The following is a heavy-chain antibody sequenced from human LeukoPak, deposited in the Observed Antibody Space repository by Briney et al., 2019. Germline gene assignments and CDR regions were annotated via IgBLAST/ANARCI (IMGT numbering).Heavy chain of an antibody. V-gene: IGHV4-59*01. D-gene: IGHD2-15*01. CDR1: GGSTRSYY. CDR2: IYYSGST. Sequence: SETLSLTCTVSGGSTRSYYWSWIRQPPGKGLEWIGYIYYSGSTNYNPSLKSRVSISVDTSKNQFSLNLRSVTAADTAVYYCATTWAASGAQYFQHWGQGTLVTVSS. J-gene: IGHJ1*01. CDR3: ATTWAASGAQYFQH.